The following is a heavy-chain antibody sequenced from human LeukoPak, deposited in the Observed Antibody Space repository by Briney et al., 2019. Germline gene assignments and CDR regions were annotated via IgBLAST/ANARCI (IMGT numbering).Heavy chain of an antibody. CDR1: GFTFSSYS. V-gene: IGHV3-48*04. Sequence: GGSLRLSCAASGFTFSSYSMNWVRQAPGKGLEWVSYISSSSSTIYHADSVKGRFTISRDNAKNTLYLQMNSLRAEDTAVYYCARVNTDYFDYWGQGTLVTVSS. J-gene: IGHJ4*02. CDR2: ISSSSSTI. CDR3: ARVNTDYFDY.